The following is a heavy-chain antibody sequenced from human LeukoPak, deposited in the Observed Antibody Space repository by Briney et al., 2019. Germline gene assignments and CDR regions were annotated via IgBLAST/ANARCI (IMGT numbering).Heavy chain of an antibody. CDR3: ARQGDSSGYYSWFDP. D-gene: IGHD3-22*01. Sequence: SETLSLTCTVSGYSISSGYYWGWIRQPPGKGLEWIGSIYHSGTTYYSPSLKSRVAISVDTSKNQFSLKLSSVTAADTAVYYCARQGDSSGYYSWFDPWGQGTLVTVSS. V-gene: IGHV4-38-2*02. CDR2: IYHSGTT. J-gene: IGHJ5*02. CDR1: GYSISSGYY.